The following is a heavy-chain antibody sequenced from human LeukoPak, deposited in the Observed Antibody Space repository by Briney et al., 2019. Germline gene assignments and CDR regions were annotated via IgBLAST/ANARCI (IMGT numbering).Heavy chain of an antibody. CDR1: GGSFSGYF. J-gene: IGHJ5*02. V-gene: IGHV4-34*01. CDR2: INHSGST. CDR3: ARGLTTVTTFNWFDP. Sequence: SETLSLTCAVYGGSFSGYFWSWIRQPPGKGLEWIGEINHSGSTNYNPSLKSRVTISVDTSKNQFSPKLSSVTAADTAVYSCARGLTTVTTFNWFDPWGQGTLVAVSS. D-gene: IGHD4-17*01.